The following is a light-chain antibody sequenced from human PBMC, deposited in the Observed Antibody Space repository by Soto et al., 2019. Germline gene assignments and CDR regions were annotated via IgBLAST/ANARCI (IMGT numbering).Light chain of an antibody. CDR2: DVS. Sequence: QSALTQPATVSGSPGQSITISCTGTSSDVDGYNSVSWYQQRPGKAPKLMIYDVSNRSSGVSNRVSGSKSGNTASLTISGLQAEDEADYYCSSYTSSSTLFGTGTKLTVL. V-gene: IGLV2-14*01. CDR3: SSYTSSSTL. J-gene: IGLJ1*01. CDR1: SSDVDGYNS.